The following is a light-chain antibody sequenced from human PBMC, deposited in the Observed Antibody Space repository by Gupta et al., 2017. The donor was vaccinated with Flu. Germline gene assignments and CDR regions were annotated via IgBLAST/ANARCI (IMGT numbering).Light chain of an antibody. Sequence: DLQMTQSPSSLSASVGDRVTITCRASQTISRHLNWYQQKPGEAPKLLIYAASNLQSGVPPRFSGSGSGTDFTLTISSLQPEDFASYYCQQTYSTPGFGGGTRWRSN. V-gene: IGKV1-39*01. CDR2: AAS. CDR3: QQTYSTPG. J-gene: IGKJ4*01. CDR1: QTISRH.